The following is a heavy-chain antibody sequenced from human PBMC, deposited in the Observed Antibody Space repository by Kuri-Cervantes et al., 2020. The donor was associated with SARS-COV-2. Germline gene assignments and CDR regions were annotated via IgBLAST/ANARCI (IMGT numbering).Heavy chain of an antibody. Sequence: GGSLRLSCAASGFTFSSYAMSWVRQAPGKGLQWVANIKKDGSEKYYVDSVKGRFTISRDNVKNSLYLQMDSLRAEDTAVYYCARLGVRIIGVAGTRFDYWGQGTLVTVSS. V-gene: IGHV3-7*01. D-gene: IGHD6-19*01. J-gene: IGHJ4*02. CDR1: GFTFSSYA. CDR2: IKKDGSEK. CDR3: ARLGVRIIGVAGTRFDY.